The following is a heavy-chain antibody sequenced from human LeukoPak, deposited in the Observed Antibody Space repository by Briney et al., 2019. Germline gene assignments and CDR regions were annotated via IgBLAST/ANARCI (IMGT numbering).Heavy chain of an antibody. J-gene: IGHJ4*02. CDR1: GFTFSSYS. D-gene: IGHD6-19*01. Sequence: PGGALRLSCAASGFTFSSYSMNWVRQAPGKGLEGVSYISSSSSTIYYAASVKGRFTISRDNSKNTLYLQMNSLRAEDTAVYYCARILDSAWGELGYWGQGTLVTVSS. CDR3: ARILDSAWGELGY. CDR2: ISSSSSTI. V-gene: IGHV3-48*01.